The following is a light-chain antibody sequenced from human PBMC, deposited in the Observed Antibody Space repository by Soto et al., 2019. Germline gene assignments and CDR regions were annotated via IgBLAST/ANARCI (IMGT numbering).Light chain of an antibody. CDR2: LEGSGSY. J-gene: IGLJ1*01. CDR1: SGHSTYI. V-gene: IGLV4-60*02. CDR3: ETWDTNTRV. Sequence: QSVLAQSSSASASLGSSVRLTCTLSSGHSTYIIAWYQQQPGKAPRYLMNLEGSGSYNKGSGVPDRFSGSSSGADRYLTISNLQFEDEADYYCETWDTNTRVFGTGTKLTVL.